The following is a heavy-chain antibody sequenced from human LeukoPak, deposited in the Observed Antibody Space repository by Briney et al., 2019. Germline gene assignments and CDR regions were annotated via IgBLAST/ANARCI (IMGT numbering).Heavy chain of an antibody. Sequence: SETLSLTCAVSGVALSRGGYAWNWVRQPPGKGLEGVAYIYHSGTTYYNPSLKSRATISVDTSKNQFSLKLSSVTAADTAVYYCVRGRYSSGWFKDKNWFDPWGQGIPVTVSS. V-gene: IGHV4-30-4*07. CDR1: GVALSRGGYA. CDR3: VRGRYSSGWFKDKNWFDP. CDR2: IYHSGTT. J-gene: IGHJ5*02. D-gene: IGHD6-19*01.